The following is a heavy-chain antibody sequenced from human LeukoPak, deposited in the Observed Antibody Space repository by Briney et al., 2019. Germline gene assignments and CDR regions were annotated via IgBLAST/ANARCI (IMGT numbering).Heavy chain of an antibody. J-gene: IGHJ3*02. Sequence: GGSLRLSFAASGFTFSSYGMHWVRQAPGKGLEWVAVIWYDGSNKYYAGSVKGRFTISRDNSKHTLYLQMNSLRAEDTAVYYCAKDRASSGWGACGSWGQGTMVTVSS. CDR1: GFTFSSYG. V-gene: IGHV3-33*06. D-gene: IGHD6-25*01. CDR2: IWYDGSNK. CDR3: AKDRASSGWGACGS.